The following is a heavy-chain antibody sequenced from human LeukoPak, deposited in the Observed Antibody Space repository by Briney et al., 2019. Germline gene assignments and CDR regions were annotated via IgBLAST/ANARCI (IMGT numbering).Heavy chain of an antibody. D-gene: IGHD6-19*01. CDR3: AKAGIGVVGYFDY. J-gene: IGHJ4*02. Sequence: GGSLRLSCAASGFTVSSNYMSWVRQAPGKGLEWVSVIISGDTTHYADSVRGRFTISRDNSKNTLYLQMNSLRDEDTALYYCAKAGIGVVGYFDYWGQGTLVTVSS. V-gene: IGHV3-66*01. CDR1: GFTVSSNY. CDR2: IISGDTT.